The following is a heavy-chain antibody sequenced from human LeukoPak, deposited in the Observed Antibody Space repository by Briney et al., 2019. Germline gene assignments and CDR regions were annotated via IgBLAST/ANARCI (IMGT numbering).Heavy chain of an antibody. CDR3: ARDGGCSSTSCYPDY. J-gene: IGHJ4*02. CDR1: GGSISSSNW. D-gene: IGHD2-2*01. CDR2: IYHSGST. Sequence: SGTLSLTCAVSGGSISSSNWWSWVRQPPGKGLEWIGEIYHSGSTNYNPSLKSRVTISVDKSKNQFSLKLSSVTAADTAVYYCARDGGCSSTSCYPDYWGQGTLVTVSS. V-gene: IGHV4-4*02.